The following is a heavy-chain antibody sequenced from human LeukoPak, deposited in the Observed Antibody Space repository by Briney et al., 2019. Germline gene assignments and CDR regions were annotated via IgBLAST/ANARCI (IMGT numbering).Heavy chain of an antibody. V-gene: IGHV4-59*01. Sequence: SQTLSLTCTVAGGSISSSYWGWIRQPPGKGLEWNGYIYYSGSTTYNPSLKSRVTISIDTSKNQFSLKLSSVTAADTAVYYCARGGYSGYDYVLPYDYWGQGTLVTVSS. J-gene: IGHJ4*02. CDR2: IYYSGST. D-gene: IGHD5-12*01. CDR1: GGSISSSY. CDR3: ARGGYSGYDYVLPYDY.